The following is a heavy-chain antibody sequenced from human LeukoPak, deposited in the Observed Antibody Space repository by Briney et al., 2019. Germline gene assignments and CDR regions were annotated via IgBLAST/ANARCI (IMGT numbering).Heavy chain of an antibody. Sequence: GGSLRLSCEGTGFTFRSYSMNWVRQAPGKGLEWVSSISGDSVHILYADSVKGRFTISRDNAKNSLYLQMNSLRVEDTAVYYCARDSETDYYDNIGPVLGNWGQGTLVTVSS. J-gene: IGHJ4*02. CDR1: GFTFRSYS. V-gene: IGHV3-21*01. CDR2: ISGDSVHI. D-gene: IGHD3-22*01. CDR3: ARDSETDYYDNIGPVLGN.